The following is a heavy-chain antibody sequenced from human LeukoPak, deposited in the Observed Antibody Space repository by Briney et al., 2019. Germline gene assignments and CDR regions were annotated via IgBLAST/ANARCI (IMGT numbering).Heavy chain of an antibody. J-gene: IGHJ4*02. CDR1: GFIVGTNY. CDR3: ARDTPAGDFEY. CDR2: IYSVGGT. D-gene: IGHD6-19*01. Sequence: PGGSLRLSCAASGFIVGTNYMIWVRQAPGKGLEWVSVIYSVGGTYYADSVRGRFTISRDNSKNMLYLQMNSLRAEDTAVYYCARDTPAGDFEYWGQGTLVTVSS. V-gene: IGHV3-53*01.